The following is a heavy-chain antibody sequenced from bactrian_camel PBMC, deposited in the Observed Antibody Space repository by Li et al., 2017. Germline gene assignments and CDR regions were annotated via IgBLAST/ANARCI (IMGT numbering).Heavy chain of an antibody. D-gene: IGHD6*01. Sequence: HVQLVESGGGSVQAGGSLRLSCAASGYTYNRNCMAWFRQAPGQEREGVAALTDDGKPTYADSVKDRFTISKDSVANTLYLQMNSLKPEDTAIYFCAADRFNLQLARSYNYWGQGTQVTVS. CDR2: LTDDGKP. CDR3: AADRFNLQLARSYNY. CDR1: GYTYNRNC. J-gene: IGHJ4*01. V-gene: IGHV3S53*01.